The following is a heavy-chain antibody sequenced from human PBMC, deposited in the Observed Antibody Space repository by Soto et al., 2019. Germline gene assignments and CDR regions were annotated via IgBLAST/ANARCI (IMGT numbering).Heavy chain of an antibody. CDR2: ISGSGGST. CDR1: GFTFSSYA. CDR3: ARGPSYSDSYXDH. Sequence: GGSLRLSCTASGFTFSSYAMTWVRRAPGKGLEWVSVISGSGGSTYYADSVKGRFTISRDNSKNKVYLQMNSLRVEDTAVYYCARGPSYSDSYXDHWGQGTLVTVSS. J-gene: IGHJ4*02. V-gene: IGHV3-23*01. D-gene: IGHD4-17*01.